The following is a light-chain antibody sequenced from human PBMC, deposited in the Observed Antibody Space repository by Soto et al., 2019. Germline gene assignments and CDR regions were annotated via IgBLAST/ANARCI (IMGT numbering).Light chain of an antibody. CDR3: QQRSNWPLT. CDR1: QGIRND. J-gene: IGKJ4*01. CDR2: AAS. Sequence: AIQMTQSPSSLSASVGDRVTITCRASQGIRNDLGWYQQEPGKAPKLLIYAASSLESGVPSRFSGSGSGTDLTLTISSLQPEDFAVYYCQQRSNWPLTFGGGTKVDI. V-gene: IGKV1-6*01.